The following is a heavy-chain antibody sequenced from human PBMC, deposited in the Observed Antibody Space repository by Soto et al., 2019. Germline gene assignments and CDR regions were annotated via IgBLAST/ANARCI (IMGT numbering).Heavy chain of an antibody. CDR2: IKSKTDGGTT. J-gene: IGHJ4*02. D-gene: IGHD2-2*01. CDR3: TRSLGYCSSTSCYQETKMPW. V-gene: IGHV3-15*07. Sequence: EVQLVESGGGLVKPGGSLRLSCAASGFTFSNAWMNWVRQAPGKGLEWVGRIKSKTDGGTTDYAAPVKGRFTISRDDSKNTLYLQMNSLKTEDTAVYYCTRSLGYCSSTSCYQETKMPWWGQGTLVTVSS. CDR1: GFTFSNAW.